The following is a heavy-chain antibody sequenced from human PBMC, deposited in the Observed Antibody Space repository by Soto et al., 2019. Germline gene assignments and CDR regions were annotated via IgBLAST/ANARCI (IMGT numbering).Heavy chain of an antibody. CDR3: ARDDYYDTSGYLALFDY. Sequence: HPGGSPRLSCAASGFTFSGYNMNWVRQAPGKGLEWVSYISSSSSTIYYADSVKGRFTISRDNAKNSLYLQMNSLRDEDTAVYYCARDDYYDTSGYLALFDYWGQGTLVTVSS. J-gene: IGHJ4*02. V-gene: IGHV3-48*02. CDR1: GFTFSGYN. CDR2: ISSSSSTI. D-gene: IGHD3-22*01.